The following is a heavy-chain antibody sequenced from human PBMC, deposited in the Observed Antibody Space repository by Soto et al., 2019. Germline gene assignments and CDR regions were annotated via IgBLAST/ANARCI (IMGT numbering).Heavy chain of an antibody. V-gene: IGHV4-34*01. Sequence: QVQLEQWGAGILKSSETLSLTCAVYGGSFSGYYWSWIRQSPGKGLEWIGEINHSGSTNYNPSLKRRVDISVDTSKNQFSLKLTSVTAADTAVYYCATTNLSHNLFGPWGQGTLVTVSS. J-gene: IGHJ5*02. CDR3: ATTNLSHNLFGP. CDR1: GGSFSGYY. D-gene: IGHD1-1*01. CDR2: INHSGST.